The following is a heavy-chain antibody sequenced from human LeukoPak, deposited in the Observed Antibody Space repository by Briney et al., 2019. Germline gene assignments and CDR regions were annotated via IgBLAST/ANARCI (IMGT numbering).Heavy chain of an antibody. CDR3: AREIITIFGVVIIDWFDP. CDR2: IYTSGST. J-gene: IGHJ5*02. D-gene: IGHD3-3*01. Sequence: SETLSLTCTVSGGSISSYYWSWIRQPAGKGLEWIGRIYTSGSTNYSPSLKSRVTMSVDTSKNQFSLKLSSVTAADTAVYYCAREIITIFGVVIIDWFDPWGQGTLVTVSS. V-gene: IGHV4-4*07. CDR1: GGSISSYY.